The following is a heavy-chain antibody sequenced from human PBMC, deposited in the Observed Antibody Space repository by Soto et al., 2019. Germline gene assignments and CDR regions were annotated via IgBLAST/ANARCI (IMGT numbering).Heavy chain of an antibody. CDR3: ARDLGAAAPYYYGMDV. J-gene: IGHJ6*02. Sequence: SETLSLTCAVYGGSFSGYYWSWIRQPPGKGLEWIGEINHSGSTNYNPSLKSRVTISVDTSKNQFSLKLSSVTAADTAVYYCARDLGAAAPYYYGMDVWAKGPRSPSP. CDR1: GGSFSGYY. V-gene: IGHV4-34*01. D-gene: IGHD6-13*01. CDR2: INHSGST.